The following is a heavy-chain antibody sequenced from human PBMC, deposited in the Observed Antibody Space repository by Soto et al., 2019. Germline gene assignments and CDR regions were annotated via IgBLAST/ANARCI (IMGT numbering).Heavy chain of an antibody. CDR1: GYSFTSYW. J-gene: IGHJ6*02. CDR2: IDPSDSYT. CDR3: ARHFYGSDGLDNGMDV. Sequence: GASLKISCKGSGYSFTSYWISWVRQMPGKGLEWMGRIDPSDSYTNYSPSFQGHVTISADKSISTAYLQWSSLKASDTAMYYCARHFYGSDGLDNGMDVWGQGTTVTVSS. V-gene: IGHV5-10-1*01. D-gene: IGHD3-10*01.